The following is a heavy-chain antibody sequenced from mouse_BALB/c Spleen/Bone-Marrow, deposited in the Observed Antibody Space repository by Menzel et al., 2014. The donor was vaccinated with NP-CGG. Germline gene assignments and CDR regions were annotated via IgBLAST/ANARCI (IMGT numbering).Heavy chain of an antibody. CDR2: INPDSSSI. Sequence: EVQLVESGGGLVQPGGSLKLSCAASGFDFGRYWMSWVRQAPGKGLEWIGEINPDSSSINYTPSLKDKFIISRDNAKNTLYLQMSKVRSEDTALYYCARPGDYDAMDYCGQGTSVTVSS. V-gene: IGHV4-1*02. J-gene: IGHJ4*01. CDR1: GFDFGRYW. CDR3: ARPGDYDAMDY.